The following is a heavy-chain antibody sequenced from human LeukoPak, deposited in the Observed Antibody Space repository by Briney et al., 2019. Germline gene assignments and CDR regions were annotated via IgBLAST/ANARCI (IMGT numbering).Heavy chain of an antibody. CDR2: INHSGST. CDR3: ARRSRGYCSSTSCYNGIDP. V-gene: IGHV4-34*01. Sequence: SETLSLTCAVHGGSFSGYYWSWIRQPPGKGLEWIGEINHSGSTNYNPSLKSRVTISVDTSKNQFSLKLSSVTAADTAVYYCARRSRGYCSSTSCYNGIDPWGQGTLVTVSS. D-gene: IGHD2-2*02. J-gene: IGHJ5*02. CDR1: GGSFSGYY.